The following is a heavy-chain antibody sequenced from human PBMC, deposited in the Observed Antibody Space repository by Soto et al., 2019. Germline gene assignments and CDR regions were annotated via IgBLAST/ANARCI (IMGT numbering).Heavy chain of an antibody. D-gene: IGHD6-13*01. CDR1: GFTFRSYT. J-gene: IGHJ4*02. CDR3: ARDEGSSWPFDY. Sequence: GGSLRLSCVASGFTFRSYTMNWVRQAPGKGLEWVSAIRGFSPYTFYADSVKGRFTISRDNAKNSLYLQMNSLRDEDTAVYYCARDEGSSWPFDYWGQGTLVTVSS. CDR2: IRGFSPYT. V-gene: IGHV3-21*01.